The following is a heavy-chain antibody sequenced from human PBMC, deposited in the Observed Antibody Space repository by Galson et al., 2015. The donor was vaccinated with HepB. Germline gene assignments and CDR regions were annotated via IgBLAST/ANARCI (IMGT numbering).Heavy chain of an antibody. V-gene: IGHV3-23*01. CDR3: AKDGGFDSSGSTPYYYYGMDV. CDR2: ISGSGGAT. CDR1: GFIFSDYA. J-gene: IGHJ6*02. Sequence: SLRLSCAASGFIFSDYAMSWVRQAPGKGLEWVSVISGSGGATYYADSVKGRFTISRDNPKNTLYLQINGLRAEDTARYYCAKDGGFDSSGSTPYYYYGMDVWGQGTTVTVSS. D-gene: IGHD3-22*01.